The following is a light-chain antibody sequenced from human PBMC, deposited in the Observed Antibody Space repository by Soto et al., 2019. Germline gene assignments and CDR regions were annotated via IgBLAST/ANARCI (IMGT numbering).Light chain of an antibody. CDR2: GAS. CDR1: QSVSSNY. J-gene: IGKJ2*01. V-gene: IGKV3-20*01. CDR3: QQYANSPLT. Sequence: EIVLTQSPGTLSLSPGERATLSCRPSQSVSSNYLAWYQQKPGQAPRLIIYGASSRATGIPERFSGSGSGTDVTLTISRLEPEDFAVYYCQQYANSPLTFGLGTKLEI.